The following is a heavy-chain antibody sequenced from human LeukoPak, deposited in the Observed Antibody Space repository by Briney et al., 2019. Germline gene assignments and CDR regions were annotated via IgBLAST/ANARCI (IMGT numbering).Heavy chain of an antibody. CDR1: GYTLTELS. CDR3: ATGMYGAYFFDY. V-gene: IGHV1-24*01. Sequence: ASVKVSCKVSGYTLTELSMHWVRQAPGKGLEWMGGFDPEDGETIYAQKFQGRVTMTEDTSTDTACMELSSLRSEDTAVYYCATGMYGAYFFDYWGQGTLVTVSS. J-gene: IGHJ4*02. D-gene: IGHD4-17*01. CDR2: FDPEDGET.